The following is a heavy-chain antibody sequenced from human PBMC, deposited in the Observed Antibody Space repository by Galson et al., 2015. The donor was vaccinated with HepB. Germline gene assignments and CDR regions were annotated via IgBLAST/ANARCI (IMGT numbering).Heavy chain of an antibody. CDR1: GFTFRSYA. V-gene: IGHV3-23*01. CDR2: IHGSGGST. Sequence: SLRLSCAASGFTFRSYAVSWVRQAPGMGLEWVSSIHGSGGSTYYTDSVKGRFTISRDNAKNTLYLHMNSLRAEDSAVYYCARLGDYEASYFYYGMDVWGQGTTVTVSS. D-gene: IGHD4-17*01. CDR3: ARLGDYEASYFYYGMDV. J-gene: IGHJ6*02.